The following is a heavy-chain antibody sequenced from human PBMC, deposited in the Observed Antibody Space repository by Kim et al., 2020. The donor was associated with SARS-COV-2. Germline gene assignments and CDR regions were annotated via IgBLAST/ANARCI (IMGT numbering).Heavy chain of an antibody. J-gene: IGHJ4*02. CDR3: ARGHSGYDSQLDY. D-gene: IGHD5-12*01. Sequence: YAQKFQGRVTMTRDTATSTVYMELSSLRSEDTAVYYCARGHSGYDSQLDYWGQGTLVTVSS. V-gene: IGHV1-46*01.